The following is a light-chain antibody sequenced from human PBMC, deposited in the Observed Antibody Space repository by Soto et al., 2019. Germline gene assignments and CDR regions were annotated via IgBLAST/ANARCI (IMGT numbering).Light chain of an antibody. Sequence: QSVLTQPPSVSGAPGQRVTISCTGSSSNIGAGYDVHWYQQLPGTPPKLLIYGNSNRPSGVPDRISGSKSGPSASLAITGLQAEDEADYYCQSYDSSLSGYVVFGGGTKLTVL. J-gene: IGLJ2*01. CDR3: QSYDSSLSGYVV. CDR1: SSNIGAGYD. V-gene: IGLV1-40*01. CDR2: GNS.